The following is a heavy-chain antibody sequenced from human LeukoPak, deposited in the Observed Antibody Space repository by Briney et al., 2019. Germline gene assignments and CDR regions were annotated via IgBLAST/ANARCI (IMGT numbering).Heavy chain of an antibody. CDR2: IFYSGST. CDR3: ARLHHLVLDY. CDR1: GDSIGSSSYY. J-gene: IGHJ4*02. V-gene: IGHV4-39*07. Sequence: SETLSLTCTVSGDSIGSSSYYWGWIRQPPGKGLEWIGSIFYSGSTYYNPSLKSRVTISVDTSKNQFSLKLSSVTAADTAIYYCARLHHLVLDYWGQGTLVTVSS.